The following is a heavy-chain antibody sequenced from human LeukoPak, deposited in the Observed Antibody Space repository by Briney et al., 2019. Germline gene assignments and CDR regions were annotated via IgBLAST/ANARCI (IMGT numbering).Heavy chain of an antibody. J-gene: IGHJ6*02. CDR1: GFSFSTYP. V-gene: IGHV3-64*01. CDR2: INSNGGNT. Sequence: GGSPRLSCAASGFSFSTYPMHWVRRAPGKGLEFVSSINSNGGNTYYANSVKGRFTISRDNSKNTLYLQMGSLRAEDMAIYYCAREVYGMDVWGRGTTVTVSS. CDR3: AREVYGMDV.